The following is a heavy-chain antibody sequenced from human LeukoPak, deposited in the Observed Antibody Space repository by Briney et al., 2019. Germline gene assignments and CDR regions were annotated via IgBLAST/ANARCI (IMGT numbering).Heavy chain of an antibody. CDR3: ARVVHDYGDYYFDY. J-gene: IGHJ4*02. CDR2: ISSSSSTI. Sequence: GGSLRLSCAASGFTFSSYSMNWVRQAPGKGLEWVSYISSSSSTIYYADSVKGRFTISRDNAKNSLYLQMNSLRDEDTAVYYCARVVHDYGDYYFDYWGQGTLVTVSS. D-gene: IGHD4-17*01. CDR1: GFTFSSYS. V-gene: IGHV3-48*02.